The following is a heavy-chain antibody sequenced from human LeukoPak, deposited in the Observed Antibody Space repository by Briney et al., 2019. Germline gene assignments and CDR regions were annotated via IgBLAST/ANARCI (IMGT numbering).Heavy chain of an antibody. CDR2: INHSGST. D-gene: IGHD3-3*01. V-gene: IGHV4-34*01. J-gene: IGHJ3*02. CDR1: GGSFSGYY. Sequence: SETLSLTCAVYGGSFSGYYWSWIRQPPGKGLEWIGEINHSGSTNYNPSLKSRVTISVDTSKNQFSLKLSSVTAADTAVYYCARGAHYDFWSAQTRDAFDIWGQGTMVTVSS. CDR3: ARGAHYDFWSAQTRDAFDI.